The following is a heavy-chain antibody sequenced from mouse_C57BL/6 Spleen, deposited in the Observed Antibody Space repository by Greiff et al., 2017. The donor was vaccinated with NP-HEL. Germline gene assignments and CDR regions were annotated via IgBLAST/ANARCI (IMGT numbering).Heavy chain of an antibody. CDR1: GYTFTSYT. V-gene: IGHV1-4*01. CDR3: ARSRTGTSWFAY. D-gene: IGHD4-1*01. J-gene: IGHJ3*01. Sequence: VQLQQSGAELARPGASVKMSCKASGYTFTSYTMHWVKQRPGQGLEWIGYINPSSGYTKYNQKFKDKATLTADKSSSTAYMQLSSLTSEDSAVYYCARSRTGTSWFAYWGQGTLVTVSA. CDR2: INPSSGYT.